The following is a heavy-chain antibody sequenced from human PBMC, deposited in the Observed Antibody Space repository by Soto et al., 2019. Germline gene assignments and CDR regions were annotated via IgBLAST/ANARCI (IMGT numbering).Heavy chain of an antibody. J-gene: IGHJ4*02. CDR3: AKLPQYETLTGYLNYFDY. Sequence: GGSLRLSCAVSGFTFRTYAMSWVRQAPGKGLEWVSAISGSGGSTYYADSVKGRFTISRDNSKNTVYLQMNSLRAEDTAVYFCAKLPQYETLTGYLNYFDYWGPGILVTVSS. D-gene: IGHD3-9*01. CDR1: GFTFRTYA. V-gene: IGHV3-23*01. CDR2: ISGSGGST.